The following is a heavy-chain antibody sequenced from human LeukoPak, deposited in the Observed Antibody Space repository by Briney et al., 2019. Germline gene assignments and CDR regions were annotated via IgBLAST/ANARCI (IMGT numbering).Heavy chain of an antibody. CDR2: ISSSGSTI. D-gene: IGHD2/OR15-2a*01. J-gene: IGHJ5*02. CDR1: GFTFSAYE. V-gene: IGHV3-48*03. CDR3: ARFSKVNWFDP. Sequence: GGSLRLSCAASGFTFSAYEMNWVRQAPGKGLEWVSYISSSGSTIYYADSVKGRFAISRDNAKKSLYLRMNSLRAEDTAVYYCARFSKVNWFDPWGQGTLVTVSS.